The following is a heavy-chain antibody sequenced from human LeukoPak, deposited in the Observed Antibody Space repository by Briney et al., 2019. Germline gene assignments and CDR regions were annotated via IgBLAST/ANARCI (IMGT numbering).Heavy chain of an antibody. CDR2: IHYGST. D-gene: IGHD5-24*01. J-gene: IGHJ4*02. V-gene: IGHV4-59*13. Sequence: ETLSLTCTVSGDAISSFYWNWIRQPSGKALEWIGCIHYGSTEYTPSIESRVTISVDTSKNQFSLKLTSVTAADTAVYYCARGYGYNSEYWGQGIVVTVSP. CDR1: GDAISSFY. CDR3: ARGYGYNSEY.